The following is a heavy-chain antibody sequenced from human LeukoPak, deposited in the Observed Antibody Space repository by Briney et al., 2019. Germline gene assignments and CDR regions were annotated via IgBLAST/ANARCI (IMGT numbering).Heavy chain of an antibody. V-gene: IGHV1-69*04. CDR3: ATHTVTTPYWCFDL. J-gene: IGHJ2*01. CDR1: GGTFSSYA. CDR2: IIPILGIA. Sequence: GASVKVSCKASGGTFSSYAISWVRQAPGQGLEWMGRIIPILGIANYAQKFQGRVTITADKSTSTAYMELSSLRSEDTAVYYCATHTVTTPYWCFDLWGRGTLVTVSS. D-gene: IGHD4-17*01.